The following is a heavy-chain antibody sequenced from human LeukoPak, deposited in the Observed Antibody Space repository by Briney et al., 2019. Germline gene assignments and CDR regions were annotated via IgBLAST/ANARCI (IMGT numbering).Heavy chain of an antibody. CDR1: GGTFSSYA. V-gene: IGHV1-69*06. CDR3: ARGLVSSSWYFDY. CDR2: IIPIFGTA. D-gene: IGHD6-13*01. J-gene: IGHJ4*02. Sequence: ASVKVSCKASGGTFSSYAISWVRQAPGQGLEWMGGIIPIFGTANYAQKFQGRVTITADKSTSTAYMELSSLRSEDTAVYYCARGLVSSSWYFDYWGQGTLVTVSS.